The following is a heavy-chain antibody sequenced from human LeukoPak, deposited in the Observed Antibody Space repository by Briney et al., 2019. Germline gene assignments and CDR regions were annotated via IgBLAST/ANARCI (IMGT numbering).Heavy chain of an antibody. V-gene: IGHV4-31*03. D-gene: IGHD5-12*01. Sequence: SETLSLTCTVSGGSISSGGYYWSWIRQHPGKGLEWIGYIYYSGSTYYNPSIKSRVTISVDTSKNQFSLKLSSVTAADTAVYYCARMGVATTKGYNWFDPWGQGTLVTVSS. CDR2: IYYSGST. J-gene: IGHJ5*02. CDR3: ARMGVATTKGYNWFDP. CDR1: GGSISSGGYY.